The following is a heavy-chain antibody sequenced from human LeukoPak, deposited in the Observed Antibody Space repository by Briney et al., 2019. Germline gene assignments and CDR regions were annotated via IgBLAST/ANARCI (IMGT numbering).Heavy chain of an antibody. CDR1: GGSISSGGYS. D-gene: IGHD5-24*01. CDR3: ARLEMATIPDY. CDR2: IYYSGST. J-gene: IGHJ4*02. V-gene: IGHV4-30-2*03. Sequence: PSQTLSLTCAVSGGSISSGGYSWSWIRQPPGKGLEWIGSIYYSGSTYYNPSLKSRVTISVDTSKNQFSLKLSSVTAADTAVYYCARLEMATIPDYWGQGTLVTVSS.